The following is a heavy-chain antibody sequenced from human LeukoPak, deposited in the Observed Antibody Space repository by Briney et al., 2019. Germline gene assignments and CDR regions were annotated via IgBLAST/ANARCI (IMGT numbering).Heavy chain of an antibody. J-gene: IGHJ6*02. CDR1: GGSISSYY. CDR3: ARQREYYYYGMDV. V-gene: IGHV4-59*08. Sequence: SETLSPTCAVSGGSISSYYWSWIRQPPGKGLEWIGYIYYSGSTNYNPSLKSRVTISVDTSKNQFSPKLSSVTAADTAVYYCARQREYYYYGMDVWGQGTTVTVSS. CDR2: IYYSGST.